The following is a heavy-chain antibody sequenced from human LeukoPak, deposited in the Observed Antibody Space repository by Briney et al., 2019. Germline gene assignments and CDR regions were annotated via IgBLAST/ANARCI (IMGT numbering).Heavy chain of an antibody. D-gene: IGHD5-18*01. CDR1: GFTFRSHD. V-gene: IGHV3-30*01. J-gene: IGHJ6*02. CDR3: ARAASTMVTGGGMDV. CDR2: ISFDGSND. Sequence: GGSLRLSCAASGFTFRSHDMNWVRQAPGKGLEWVAFISFDGSNDFYRDSVKGRFSISRDNSKNTLYLQMNDLTVDDAAVFYCARAASTMVTGGGMDVWGPGTTVTVSS.